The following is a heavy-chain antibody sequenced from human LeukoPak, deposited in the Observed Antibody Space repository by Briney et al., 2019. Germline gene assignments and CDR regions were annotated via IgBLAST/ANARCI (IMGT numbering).Heavy chain of an antibody. CDR1: GYSFTSYC. D-gene: IGHD3-9*01. V-gene: IGHV5-51*01. CDR3: ARHRSYATRYFDWLYLGGAHYFDY. CDR2: TYPGDSDT. Sequence: GNSRKISGKCSGYSFTSYCIGGLGQMPGKCLEGMGITYPGDSDTRCSPSFQGQVTISADKSLSTDYLTWSSLKASDTAMYYCARHRSYATRYFDWLYLGGAHYFDYWGQGTLVTVS. J-gene: IGHJ4*02.